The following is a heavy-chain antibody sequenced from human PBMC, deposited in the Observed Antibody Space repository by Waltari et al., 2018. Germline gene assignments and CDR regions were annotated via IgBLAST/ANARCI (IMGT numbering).Heavy chain of an antibody. CDR3: ARGASCSFDS. J-gene: IGHJ4*02. V-gene: IGHV6-1*01. CDR2: TYNKSKCSN. CDR1: GDSVSVNSAAA. Sequence: QVQLQQSGPGLVKPSQTLPLTCAVSGDSVSVNSAAAWNWIRQSPSRGFEWLGRTYNKSKCSNEYAVSVRSRRTINPDTSKNEFSLHLNAGTPGDTAVYYCARGASCSFDSWCQGILVAVSS.